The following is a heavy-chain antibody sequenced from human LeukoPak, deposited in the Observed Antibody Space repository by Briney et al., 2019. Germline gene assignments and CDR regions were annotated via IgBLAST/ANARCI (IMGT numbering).Heavy chain of an antibody. CDR3: ARRRSSRAGFDY. CDR1: GYTFTSSG. D-gene: IGHD6-13*01. J-gene: IGHJ4*02. V-gene: IGHV1-8*02. CDR2: MNPNSGNT. Sequence: ASVKVFCKASGYTFTSSGISWVRQAPGQGLEWMGWMNPNSGNTGYAQKFQGRVTMTRNTSISTAYMELSSLGSEDTAVDYCARRRSSRAGFDYWGQGTLVTVSS.